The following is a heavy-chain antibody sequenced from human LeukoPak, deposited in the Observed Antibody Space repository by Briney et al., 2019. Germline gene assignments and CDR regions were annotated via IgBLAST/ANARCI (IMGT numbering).Heavy chain of an antibody. CDR1: GYTFTGYY. D-gene: IGHD4-17*01. V-gene: IGHV1-2*02. J-gene: IGHJ6*04. CDR3: ARGLGYGDYGTAMDV. CDR2: INPNSGGT. Sequence: ASVKVSCKASGYTFTGYYMHWVRQAPGQGLEWMVWINPNSGGTNIAQRFQGRVTMTRNTSINTAYMELSRLRSDDTAICYFARGLGYGDYGTAMDVWGEGTTVTVSS.